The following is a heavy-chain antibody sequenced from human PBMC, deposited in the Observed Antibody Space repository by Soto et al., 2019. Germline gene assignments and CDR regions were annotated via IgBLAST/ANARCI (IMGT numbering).Heavy chain of an antibody. CDR2: IYYGGST. CDR3: ARQQAPQWELLQTGFDS. V-gene: IGHV4-39*01. D-gene: IGHD1-26*01. J-gene: IGHJ4*02. Sequence: PSETMSLTCSVSGGSINRSSYYWGWIRQPPGKGLEWIGSIYYGGSTYYNPSLKSRVAISVDTSKNQFSLKLTSVTATDTAVYYCARQQAPQWELLQTGFDSWGQGTLVTVSS. CDR1: GGSINRSSYY.